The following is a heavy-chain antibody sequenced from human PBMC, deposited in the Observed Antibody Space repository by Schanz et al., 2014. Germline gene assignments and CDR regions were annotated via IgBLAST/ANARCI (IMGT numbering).Heavy chain of an antibody. CDR1: RIIFGTYS. CDR3: AGAVATIRADSFDI. D-gene: IGHD5-12*01. J-gene: IGHJ3*02. Sequence: EVQLVESGGGLIQPGGSLRLSCTASRIIFGTYSMNWIRQTPKGLEWVSSINSRSNFIYYADSVKGRFTISRDNAKNSLYHKMNSLRAEDTAVYYCAGAVATIRADSFDIWGQGTMVAVSS. CDR2: INSRSNFI. V-gene: IGHV3-21*01.